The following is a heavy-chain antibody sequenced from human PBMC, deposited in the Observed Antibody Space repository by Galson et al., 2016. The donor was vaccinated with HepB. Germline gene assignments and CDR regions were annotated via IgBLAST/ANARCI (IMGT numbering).Heavy chain of an antibody. D-gene: IGHD6-25*01. CDR2: IWYDGSKE. J-gene: IGHJ6*02. V-gene: IGHV3-33*02. Sequence: SLRLSCATSGFTFNNYGFHWVRQAPGKGLEWVAVIWYDGSKEFYADYAKGRFTISRDDSKNTLFLQMNSLRGEDTALYCCARGRSSAGYYGLDVWGQGTAVTVSS. CDR3: ARGRSSAGYYGLDV. CDR1: GFTFNNYG.